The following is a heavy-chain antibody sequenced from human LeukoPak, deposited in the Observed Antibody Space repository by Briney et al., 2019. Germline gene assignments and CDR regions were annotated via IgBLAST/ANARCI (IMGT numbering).Heavy chain of an antibody. Sequence: SETLSLTRTVSGGSISSGGYYWSWIRQHPGKGLEWIGYIYYSGSTYYNPSLKSRVTISVDTSKNQFSLKLSSVTAADTAVYYCARDRDSSGYPDYWGQGTLVTVSS. J-gene: IGHJ4*02. CDR1: GGSISSGGYY. CDR3: ARDRDSSGYPDY. V-gene: IGHV4-31*03. CDR2: IYYSGST. D-gene: IGHD3-22*01.